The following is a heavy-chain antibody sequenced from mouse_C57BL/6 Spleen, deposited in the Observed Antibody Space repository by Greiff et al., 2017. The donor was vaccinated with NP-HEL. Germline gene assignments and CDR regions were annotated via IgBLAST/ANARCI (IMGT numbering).Heavy chain of an antibody. CDR3: ARASPYYFDY. Sequence: QVQLQESGPELVKPGASVKISCKASGYAFSSSWMNWVKQRPGKGLEWIGRIYPGDGDTNYNGKFKGKATLTADKSSSTAYMQLSSLTSEDDAVYFCARASPYYFDYWGQGTTLTVSS. J-gene: IGHJ2*01. CDR2: IYPGDGDT. V-gene: IGHV1-82*01. CDR1: GYAFSSSW.